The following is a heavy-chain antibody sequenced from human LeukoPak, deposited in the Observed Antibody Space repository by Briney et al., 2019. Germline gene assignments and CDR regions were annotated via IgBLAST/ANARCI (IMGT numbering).Heavy chain of an antibody. Sequence: GGSLRLSCAASGFTFKKYWMNWVRQVPGKGLECLANIKEDGSETYYADSVKGRFTISRDNAKNSLSLQMNSLSAEDTAVYFCARETSSGRKDAFDIWGQGTMVTVSS. V-gene: IGHV3-7*01. CDR3: ARETSSGRKDAFDI. D-gene: IGHD6-19*01. J-gene: IGHJ3*02. CDR1: GFTFKKYW. CDR2: IKEDGSET.